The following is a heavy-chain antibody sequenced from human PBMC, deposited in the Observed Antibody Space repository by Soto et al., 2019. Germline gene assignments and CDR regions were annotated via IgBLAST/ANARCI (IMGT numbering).Heavy chain of an antibody. Sequence: PGGSLRLSCAASGFTFSSYGMHWVRQAPGKGLEWVAVISYDGSNKYYADSVKGRFTISRDNSKNTLYLQMNSLRAEDTAVYYCAKDMEYSSGWYPLHYWGQGTLVTVSS. D-gene: IGHD6-19*01. CDR2: ISYDGSNK. V-gene: IGHV3-30*18. CDR1: GFTFSSYG. CDR3: AKDMEYSSGWYPLHY. J-gene: IGHJ4*02.